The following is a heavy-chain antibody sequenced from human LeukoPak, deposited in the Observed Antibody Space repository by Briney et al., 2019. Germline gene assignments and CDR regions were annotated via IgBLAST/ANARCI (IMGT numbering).Heavy chain of an antibody. CDR2: IFYSGST. V-gene: IGHV4-59*08. J-gene: IGHJ4*02. D-gene: IGHD1-26*01. Sequence: SETLSLTCTVSGGSISSYYWSWIRQPPGKGLEWIGYIFYSGSTSYNPSLKSRVTISVDTFKNQFSLKLSSVTAADTAVYYCARAIGSYWFDYWGQGTLVTVSS. CDR1: GGSISSYY. CDR3: ARAIGSYWFDY.